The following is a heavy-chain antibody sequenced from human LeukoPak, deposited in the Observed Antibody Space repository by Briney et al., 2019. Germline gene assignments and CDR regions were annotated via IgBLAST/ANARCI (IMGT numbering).Heavy chain of an antibody. CDR2: ISYDGSNK. CDR1: GFTFSSYG. Sequence: GGPLRLSCAASGFTFSSYGMHWVRQAPGKGLEWVAVISYDGSNKYYADSVKGRFTISRDNSKNTLYLQMNSPRAEDTAVYYCAKGPPGYDSSGYYPILSHWGQGTLVTVSS. V-gene: IGHV3-30*18. CDR3: AKGPPGYDSSGYYPILSH. D-gene: IGHD3-22*01. J-gene: IGHJ4*02.